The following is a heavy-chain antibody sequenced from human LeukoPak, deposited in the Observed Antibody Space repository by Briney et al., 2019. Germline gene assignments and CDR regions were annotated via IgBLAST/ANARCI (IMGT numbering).Heavy chain of an antibody. Sequence: SETLSLTCSVSGGSIISDTYYWAWTRQPPGKGLEWLGSAHYTWDTYYNPSLKSRVTISVDTSKSQFSLKLTSVTAADTAVYFCARDSRYDSSGHAPWGQGSLVTVSS. D-gene: IGHD3-22*01. CDR2: AHYTWDT. J-gene: IGHJ5*02. CDR1: GGSIISDTYY. V-gene: IGHV4-39*07. CDR3: ARDSRYDSSGHAP.